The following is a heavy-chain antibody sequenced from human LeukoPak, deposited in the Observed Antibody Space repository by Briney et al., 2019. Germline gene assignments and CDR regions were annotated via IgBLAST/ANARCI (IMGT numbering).Heavy chain of an antibody. CDR3: ARDAAAGTYYMDV. V-gene: IGHV1-18*01. CDR2: ISVYNGNT. J-gene: IGHJ6*03. Sequence: ASVKVSCKASGYTFTSYGISWVRQAPGQGLEWMGWISVYNGNTNYAQKVQGRVTMTTDTSTSTAYMELRSLRSDDTAVYYCARDAAAGTYYMDVWGKGATVTVSS. CDR1: GYTFTSYG. D-gene: IGHD6-13*01.